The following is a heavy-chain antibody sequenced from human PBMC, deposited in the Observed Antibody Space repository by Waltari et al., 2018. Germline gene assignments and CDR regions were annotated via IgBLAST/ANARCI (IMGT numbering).Heavy chain of an antibody. CDR1: GFPFSDYA. J-gene: IGHJ1*01. CDR2: ISGSGGGT. V-gene: IGHV3-23*01. Sequence: FQLLESGGGLVQPGGSLRLSCAASGFPFSDYAMNWVRQAPGKGLRGVSAISGSGGGTFYADSVKGRFTISRENSKSTLYLQMNSLRAEDTAVYYCSKFSDCGADCYQYLPQWGQGTLATVTS. D-gene: IGHD2-21*02. CDR3: SKFSDCGADCYQYLPQ.